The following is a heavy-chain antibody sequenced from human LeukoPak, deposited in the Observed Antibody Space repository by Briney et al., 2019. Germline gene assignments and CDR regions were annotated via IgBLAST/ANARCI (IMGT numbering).Heavy chain of an antibody. V-gene: IGHV4-59*01. D-gene: IGHD4-23*01. CDR3: ARGPNRDNGGNNWFDP. J-gene: IGHJ5*02. Sequence: PSETLSLTCTVSLGSISTFYCGWIRQPPGKGLEWIGYIYYSGSTNYNPSLKSRVTISVDTSKNQFSLKLSSVTAADTAVYYCARGPNRDNGGNNWFDPWGQGTLVTVSS. CDR1: LGSISTFY. CDR2: IYYSGST.